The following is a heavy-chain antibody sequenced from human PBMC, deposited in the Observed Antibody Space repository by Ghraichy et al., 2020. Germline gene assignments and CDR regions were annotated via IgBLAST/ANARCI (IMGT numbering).Heavy chain of an antibody. V-gene: IGHV3-33*01. CDR1: GFTFSSYG. Sequence: GESLNISCAASGFTFSSYGMHWVRQAPGKGLEWVAVIWYDGSKKYYADSVKGRFTISRDNSKNTLYLQMNSLRAEDTAVYYCARPAASYYYYGMDVWGQGTTVTVSS. D-gene: IGHD2-15*01. J-gene: IGHJ6*02. CDR3: ARPAASYYYYGMDV. CDR2: IWYDGSKK.